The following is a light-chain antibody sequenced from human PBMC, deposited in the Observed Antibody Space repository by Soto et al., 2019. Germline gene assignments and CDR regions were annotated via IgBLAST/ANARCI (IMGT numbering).Light chain of an antibody. V-gene: IGKV3-20*01. CDR2: GAS. CDR1: QSVSSN. Sequence: IVLTQSPATLSVSPGERATLSCRASQSVSSNLAWYQQKPGQAPRLLIYGASSRATGIPNRFSGSGSGTDFTLTISRLEPEDFAVYYCQQYGNSPQTFGQGTKVDIK. J-gene: IGKJ1*01. CDR3: QQYGNSPQT.